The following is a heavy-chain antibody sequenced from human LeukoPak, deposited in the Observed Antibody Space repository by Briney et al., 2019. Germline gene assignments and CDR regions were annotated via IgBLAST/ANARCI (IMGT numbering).Heavy chain of an antibody. CDR2: IIPIFGIA. J-gene: IGHJ6*02. V-gene: IGHV1-69*04. CDR1: GGTFSSYA. Sequence: SMKVSCKASGGTFSSYAISWVRQAPGQGLEWMGRIIPIFGIANYAQKFQGRVTITADKSTSTAYMELSSLRSEDTAVYYCARETRRITIFGVVHYYYYGMDVWGQGTTVTVSS. D-gene: IGHD3-3*01. CDR3: ARETRRITIFGVVHYYYYGMDV.